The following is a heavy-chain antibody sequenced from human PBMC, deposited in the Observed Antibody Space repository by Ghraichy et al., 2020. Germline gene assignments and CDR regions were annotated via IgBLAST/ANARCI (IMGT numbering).Heavy chain of an antibody. CDR2: IKSKASGETA. CDR3: ATDTVEPLAQIDN. V-gene: IGHV3-15*01. J-gene: IGHJ4*02. CDR1: GFTFSSAW. D-gene: IGHD1-14*01. Sequence: GEFLNISCAASGFTFSSAWMSWVRQAPEKGLEWVARIKSKASGETAEYAAPVKGRFTISRDDSKNTLYMQMNSLKTEDTAVYYCATDTVEPLAQIDNWGQGTLVTVSS.